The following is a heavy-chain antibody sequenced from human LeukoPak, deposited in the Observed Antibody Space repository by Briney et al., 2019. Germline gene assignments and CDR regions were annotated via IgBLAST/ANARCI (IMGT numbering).Heavy chain of an antibody. CDR3: AKYTQTGDPSHY. D-gene: IGHD7-27*01. Sequence: GGCLRLSCAAAGFTFSSFAMTWVSQAPGKGIDWVSVIGRSGDNIHYADSVKGRFTISRDNSKNTVYLQMNSLRADDTAVYYCAKYTQTGDPSHYWGQGTLVAVSS. J-gene: IGHJ4*02. CDR2: IGRSGDNI. CDR1: GFTFSSFA. V-gene: IGHV3-23*01.